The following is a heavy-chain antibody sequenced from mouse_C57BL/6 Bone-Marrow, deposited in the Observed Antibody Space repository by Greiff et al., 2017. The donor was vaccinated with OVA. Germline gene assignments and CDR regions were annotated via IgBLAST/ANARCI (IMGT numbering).Heavy chain of an antibody. V-gene: IGHV1-58*01. CDR1: GYTFTSYG. Sequence: VQLQQSGAELVRPGSSVKMSCKTSGYTFTSYGINWVKQRPGQGLEWIGYIYPGNGYTEYNEKFQGKATLTSDTSSSTAYMQLSSLTSEDSAIYFCAKSFGAMDYWGQGTSVTVSA. CDR2: IYPGNGYT. CDR3: AKSFGAMDY. J-gene: IGHJ4*01.